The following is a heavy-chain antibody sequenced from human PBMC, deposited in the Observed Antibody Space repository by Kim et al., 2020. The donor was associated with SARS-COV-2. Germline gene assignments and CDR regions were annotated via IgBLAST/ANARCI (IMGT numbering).Heavy chain of an antibody. Sequence: SETLSLTCTVSGGSISSSSYYWGWIRQPPGKGLEWIGSIYYSGSTYYNPSLKSRVTISVDTSKNQFSLKLSSVTAADTAVYYCARPGYYYDSSGYWPFDYWGQGALVTVSS. D-gene: IGHD3-22*01. CDR2: IYYSGST. CDR1: GGSISSSSYY. CDR3: ARPGYYYDSSGYWPFDY. J-gene: IGHJ4*02. V-gene: IGHV4-39*01.